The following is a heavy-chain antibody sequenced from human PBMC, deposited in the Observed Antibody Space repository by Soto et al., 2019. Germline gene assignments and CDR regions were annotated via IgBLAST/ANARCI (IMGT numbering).Heavy chain of an antibody. CDR2: IKHTGDA. Sequence: SETLSLTCAVSGDSIKTETWWSWLRQLPGTGLEWIGEIKHTGDANANPALRSRVSMSVDRTKNQFFLNLRSVSAADTAVYYCARNGDCTRPGCIVGWFDPWGPGTLVTVSS. D-gene: IGHD2-8*01. V-gene: IGHV4-4*02. J-gene: IGHJ5*02. CDR3: ARNGDCTRPGCIVGWFDP. CDR1: GDSIKTETW.